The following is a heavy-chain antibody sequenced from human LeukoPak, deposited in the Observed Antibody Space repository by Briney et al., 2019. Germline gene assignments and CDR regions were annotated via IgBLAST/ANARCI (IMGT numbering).Heavy chain of an antibody. CDR3: AKVMTPYCSGTSCFIFDY. V-gene: IGHV3-23*01. CDR2: ISGGGGST. CDR1: GFTFRSYA. Sequence: GGSLRLSCACSGFTFRSYAMSWVRQAPGKGLEWVSAISGGGGSTYYADSVKGRFTISRDNSKSTLYLQMNSLGAEDTAVYYCAKVMTPYCSGTSCFIFDYWGQGTLVTVSS. J-gene: IGHJ4*02. D-gene: IGHD2-2*01.